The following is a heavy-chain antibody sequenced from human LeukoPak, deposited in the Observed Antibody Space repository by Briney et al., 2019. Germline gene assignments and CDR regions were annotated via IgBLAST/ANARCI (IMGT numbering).Heavy chain of an antibody. V-gene: IGHV3-48*03. D-gene: IGHD1-26*01. CDR3: ARENLSGWFDP. Sequence: GGSLRLSCAASGFTFSNYEINWVRQAPGKGLEWVSYISSSGITMNYADSVKGRFTISRHNSRNTLYLQMNSLRAEDTAVYYCARENLSGWFDPWGQGTLVTVSS. CDR1: GFTFSNYE. J-gene: IGHJ5*02. CDR2: ISSSGITM.